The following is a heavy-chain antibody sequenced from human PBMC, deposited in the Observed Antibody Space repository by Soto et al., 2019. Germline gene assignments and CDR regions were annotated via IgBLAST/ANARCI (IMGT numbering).Heavy chain of an antibody. J-gene: IGHJ4*02. CDR3: ARQIYDSSGYYYAY. D-gene: IGHD3-22*01. CDR2: IYSLGNT. V-gene: IGHV4-39*01. CDR1: GGSISSSSYY. Sequence: QMQLQESGPGLVKPSETLSLTCTVSGGSISSSSYYWGWIRQPPGQGLEWLGTIYSLGNTYYNPSIKRRVTISVDKSKSQLFLKLSSVTAPDTAVYYCARQIYDSSGYYYAYWGQGTLVTVSS.